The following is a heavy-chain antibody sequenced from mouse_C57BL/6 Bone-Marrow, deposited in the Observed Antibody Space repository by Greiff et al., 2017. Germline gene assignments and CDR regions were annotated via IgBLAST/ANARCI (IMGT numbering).Heavy chain of an antibody. CDR3: ARHYYGSSDYAMDY. CDR2: INPNNGGT. Sequence: DVKLVESGPELVKPGASVKMSCKASGYTFTDYNMHWVKQSHGKSLEWIGYINPNNGGTSYNQKFKGKATLTVNKSSSTAYMELRSLTSEDSAVYYCARHYYGSSDYAMDYWGQGTSVTVSS. V-gene: IGHV1-22*01. D-gene: IGHD1-1*01. J-gene: IGHJ4*01. CDR1: GYTFTDYN.